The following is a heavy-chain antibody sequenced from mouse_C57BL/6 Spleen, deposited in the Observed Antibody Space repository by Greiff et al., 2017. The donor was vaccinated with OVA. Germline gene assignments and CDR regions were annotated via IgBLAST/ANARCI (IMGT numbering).Heavy chain of an antibody. V-gene: IGHV1-15*01. Sequence: VKLQQSGAELVRPGASVTLSCKASGYTFTDYEMHWVKQTPVHGLVWIGAIDPETGGTAYNQKFKGKAILTADKSSSTAYMELRSLTSEDSAVYYCTPSYYGSSYGYFDVWGTGTTVTVSS. J-gene: IGHJ1*03. D-gene: IGHD1-1*01. CDR3: TPSYYGSSYGYFDV. CDR2: IDPETGGT. CDR1: GYTFTDYE.